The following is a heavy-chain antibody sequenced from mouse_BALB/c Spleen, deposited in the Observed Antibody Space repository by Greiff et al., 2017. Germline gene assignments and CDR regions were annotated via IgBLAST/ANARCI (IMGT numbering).Heavy chain of an antibody. CDR1: GFTFSDYY. D-gene: IGHD2-1*01. CDR2: ISDGGSYT. CDR3: ARDGDYGNYYFDY. J-gene: IGHJ2*01. V-gene: IGHV5-4*02. Sequence: EVQRVESGGGLVKPGGSLKLSCAASGFTFSDYYMYWVRQTPEKRLEWVATISDGGSYTYYPDSVKGRFTISRDNAKNNLYLQMSSLKSEDTAMYYCARDGDYGNYYFDYWGQGTTLTVSS.